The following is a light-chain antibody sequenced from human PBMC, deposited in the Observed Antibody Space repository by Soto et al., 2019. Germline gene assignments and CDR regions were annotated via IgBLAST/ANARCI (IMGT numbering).Light chain of an antibody. J-gene: IGLJ1*01. CDR2: DVS. Sequence: QSVLTQPASVSGSPGQSITISCTGTSSDVGGYNYVSWYQQHPGKAPKLMIYDVSNRPSGVSNRFSGSKSGNTASLTISGLQAEDEADYYCLSYANSDTYVFGTGTRSPS. CDR1: SSDVGGYNY. CDR3: LSYANSDTYV. V-gene: IGLV2-14*01.